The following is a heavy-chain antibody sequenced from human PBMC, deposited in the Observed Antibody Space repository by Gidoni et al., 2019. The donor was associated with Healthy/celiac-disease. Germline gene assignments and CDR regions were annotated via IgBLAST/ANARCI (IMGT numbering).Heavy chain of an antibody. CDR2: IYSGGST. Sequence: EVQLVETGGGLIQPGGSLRLPCAASGFTVSSNYMSWVRQAPGKGLEWVSVIYSGGSTYYADSVKGRFTISRDNSKNTLYLQMNSLRAEDTAVYYCARDGRYSSSWYFDLWGRGTLVTVSS. CDR1: GFTVSSNY. V-gene: IGHV3-53*02. J-gene: IGHJ2*01. CDR3: ARDGRYSSSWYFDL. D-gene: IGHD6-13*01.